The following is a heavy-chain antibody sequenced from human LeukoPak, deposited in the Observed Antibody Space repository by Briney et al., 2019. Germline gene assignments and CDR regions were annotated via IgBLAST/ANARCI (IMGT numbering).Heavy chain of an antibody. J-gene: IGHJ3*02. Sequence: PGGSLRLSCAASGFTFSSYGMHWVRQAPGKGLEWVAIISYDGSNKYYADSVKGRFTISRDNSKNTLYLQMNSLRAEDTAVYYCAKDKEAKGGAFDIWGQGTMVTVSS. CDR3: AKDKEAKGGAFDI. CDR1: GFTFSSYG. V-gene: IGHV3-30*18. D-gene: IGHD3-16*01. CDR2: ISYDGSNK.